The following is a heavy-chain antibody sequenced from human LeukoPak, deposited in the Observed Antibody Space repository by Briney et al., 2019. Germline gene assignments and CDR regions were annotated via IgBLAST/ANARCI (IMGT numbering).Heavy chain of an antibody. CDR2: IIPIFGTA. V-gene: IGHV1-69*05. D-gene: IGHD3-3*01. Sequence: SVKVSCKASGGTFSSYAISWVRQAPGLGLEWMGRIIPIFGTANYAQKFQGRVTIATDESTNKAYIELSSLRSEDTDVYVCARAAYYDFWRGKGVGYYYYYMDVWGKGTTVTVSS. CDR1: GGTFSSYA. CDR3: ARAAYYDFWRGKGVGYYYYYMDV. J-gene: IGHJ6*03.